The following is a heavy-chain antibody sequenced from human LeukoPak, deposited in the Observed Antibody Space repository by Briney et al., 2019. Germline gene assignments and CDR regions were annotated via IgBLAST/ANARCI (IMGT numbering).Heavy chain of an antibody. V-gene: IGHV4-59*12. D-gene: IGHD2-21*02. J-gene: IGHJ4*02. CDR3: ARGGFYCGDDCYVDY. Sequence: SEALSLTCTDCGGIISRYYWSWIRQPPGRGLEGIGYIYYSGSTNYNPSLKSRVAISLDTSKNQFSLKLSSVTAADTAVYYCARGGFYCGDDCYVDYWGQGTLVTVSS. CDR1: GGIISRYY. CDR2: IYYSGST.